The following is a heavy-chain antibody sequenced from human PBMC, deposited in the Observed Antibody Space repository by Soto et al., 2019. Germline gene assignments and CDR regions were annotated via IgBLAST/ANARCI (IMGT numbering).Heavy chain of an antibody. V-gene: IGHV1-69*01. D-gene: IGHD1-26*01. CDR2: IIPIFGTA. J-gene: IGHJ6*02. Sequence: IFSYAACVSSISYAISRLVHHPGRKRVGRGGIIPIFGTANYAQKFQGRVTITADESTSTAYMELSSLRSEDTAVYYCARGNMGIVGATADYYYYGMDVWGQGTTVTVSS. CDR3: ARGNMGIVGATADYYYYGMDV. CDR1: CVSSISYA.